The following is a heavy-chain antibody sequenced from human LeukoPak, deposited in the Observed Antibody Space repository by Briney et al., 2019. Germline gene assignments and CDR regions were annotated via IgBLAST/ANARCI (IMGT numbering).Heavy chain of an antibody. Sequence: EPSETLSLTCTVSGGSISSGGYYWSWIRQPPGKGLERIGYIYHSGSTYYNPSLKSRVTISVDRSKNQFSLKLSSVTAADTAVYYCARPDYSNYAPLLHWGQGTLVTVSS. CDR1: GGSISSGGYY. CDR2: IYHSGST. CDR3: ARPDYSNYAPLLH. V-gene: IGHV4-30-2*01. D-gene: IGHD4-11*01. J-gene: IGHJ4*02.